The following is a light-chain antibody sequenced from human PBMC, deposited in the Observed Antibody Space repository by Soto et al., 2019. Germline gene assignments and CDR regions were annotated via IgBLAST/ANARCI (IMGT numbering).Light chain of an antibody. CDR3: KQYGTYSRA. Sequence: IQSTPSPSTLSASVGDRVTITCRASQNINNLLAWYQQKPGKAPNLLIYKASSLESGVPSRFSGSGYGTEFTLTISSLQTEDFATFYCKQYGTYSRAVGQGNKGDI. V-gene: IGKV1-5*03. CDR1: QNINNL. J-gene: IGKJ1*01. CDR2: KAS.